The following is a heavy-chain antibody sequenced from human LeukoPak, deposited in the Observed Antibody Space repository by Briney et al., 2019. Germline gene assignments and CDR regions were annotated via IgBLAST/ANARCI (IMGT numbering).Heavy chain of an antibody. D-gene: IGHD3-22*01. CDR1: GVSISSYY. Sequence: SETLSLTCTVSGVSISSYYWSWIRQPPGKGLEWIGYIYYSGSTNYNPSLKSRVTISVDTSKNQFSLKLSSVTAADTAVYYCARTAYYYDSSGYPYFDYWGQGTLVTVSS. V-gene: IGHV4-59*01. CDR2: IYYSGST. CDR3: ARTAYYYDSSGYPYFDY. J-gene: IGHJ4*02.